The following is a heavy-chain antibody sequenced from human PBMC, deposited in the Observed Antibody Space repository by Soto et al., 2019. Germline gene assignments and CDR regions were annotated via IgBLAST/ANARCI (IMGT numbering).Heavy chain of an antibody. V-gene: IGHV1-69*02. CDR1: GGTFRNYP. J-gene: IGHJ4*02. CDR3: ARGPLVVLNYFES. CDR2: IFPLTDIP. Sequence: QVQLVQSGTEVKKPGSSVKVSCKASGGTFRNYPINWVRQAPGQGLEWMGSIFPLTDIPDYAQNFQARLTXXXDXXTSTAYMELSRLTSDETAMYFWARGPLVVLNYFESWGQGTLVTVSS.